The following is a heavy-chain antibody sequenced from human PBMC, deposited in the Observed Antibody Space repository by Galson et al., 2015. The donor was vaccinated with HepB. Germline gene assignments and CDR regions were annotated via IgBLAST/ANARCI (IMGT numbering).Heavy chain of an antibody. V-gene: IGHV1-8*01. Sequence: SVKVSCKASVYTFTTYDFNWVRQATGQGPEWMGRMNPISGNTGYAQKFQGRVTMTRDTSISTIYMELSSLRSEDTAVYYCAKDGASEDHDAFDIWGQGTMVTVSS. CDR3: AKDGASEDHDAFDI. J-gene: IGHJ3*02. D-gene: IGHD4/OR15-4a*01. CDR1: VYTFTTYD. CDR2: MNPISGNT.